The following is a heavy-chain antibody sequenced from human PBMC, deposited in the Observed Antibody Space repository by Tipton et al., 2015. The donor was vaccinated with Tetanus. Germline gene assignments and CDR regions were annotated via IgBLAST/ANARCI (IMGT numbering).Heavy chain of an antibody. J-gene: IGHJ5*01. Sequence: SLRLSCAASGFTFNSFAMNWVRQAPGKGLEWVSVSYAGGNYAYYADSVKGRFTTSRDDSKNTLYLHMTSLRAEDTAVYYCAKARGTLRYSFDSWGQGTLVTVSS. CDR1: GFTFNSFA. D-gene: IGHD1-26*01. V-gene: IGHV3-23*03. CDR3: AKARGTLRYSFDS. CDR2: SYAGGNYA.